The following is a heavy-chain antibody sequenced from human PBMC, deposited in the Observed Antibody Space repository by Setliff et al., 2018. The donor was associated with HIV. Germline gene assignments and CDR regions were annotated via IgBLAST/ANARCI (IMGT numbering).Heavy chain of an antibody. Sequence: ASVKVSCKASGYTFTSYAMNWVRQAPGQGLEWMGWINTNTGNPTYAQGFTGRFVFSLDTSVSTAYLQISSLKAEDTAVYYCARDESDSLYYMDYYYMDVWGKGTKVTVSS. CDR3: ARDESDSLYYMDYYYMDV. D-gene: IGHD3-10*01. CDR1: GYTFTSYA. V-gene: IGHV7-4-1*02. CDR2: INTNTGNP. J-gene: IGHJ6*03.